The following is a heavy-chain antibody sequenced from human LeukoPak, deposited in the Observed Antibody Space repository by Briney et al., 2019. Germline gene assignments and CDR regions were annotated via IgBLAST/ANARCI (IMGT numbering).Heavy chain of an antibody. CDR2: IGPSGGNT. D-gene: IGHD3-10*01. Sequence: GGSLRLSCAASGITFSNYFMSWVRQAPGKGLEWVSAIGPSGGNTYYADSVKGRFTISRDNSKNTLYLQMTSLRAEETAVYYCAKDSKMSYYGSGSHYDYWGQGTLVIVSS. CDR1: GITFSNYF. CDR3: AKDSKMSYYGSGSHYDY. J-gene: IGHJ4*02. V-gene: IGHV3-23*01.